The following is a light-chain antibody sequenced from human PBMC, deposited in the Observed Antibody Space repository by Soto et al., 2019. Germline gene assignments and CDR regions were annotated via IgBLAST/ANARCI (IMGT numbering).Light chain of an antibody. V-gene: IGKV3-15*01. CDR3: QQYYDYPPLI. CDR1: RNINRT. CDR2: GAS. J-gene: IGKJ4*01. Sequence: EILMTQSPVTLSVSPGDRVTLSCRASRNINRTVAWYQQKPGQAPRLLISGASTRATGIPTRFSGSGSGTEFTLTISNLQSEDSAVYNCQQYYDYPPLIFGGGTKVEIK.